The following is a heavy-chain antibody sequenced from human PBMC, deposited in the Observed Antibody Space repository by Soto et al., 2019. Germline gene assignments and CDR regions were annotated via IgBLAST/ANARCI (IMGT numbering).Heavy chain of an antibody. V-gene: IGHV3-30*18. J-gene: IGHJ3*02. CDR2: ISHDGNKK. Sequence: QVQLVESGGGVVQPGRSLRLSCAVSGFTFSSFGMHWVRQAPGKGLEWVAVISHDGNKKYHADSVKGRFTISRDNSKNTLYLQMNSLRVEDTAVYSCAKSEGSGHAFDIWGQGTMVTVSS. CDR1: GFTFSSFG. CDR3: AKSEGSGHAFDI.